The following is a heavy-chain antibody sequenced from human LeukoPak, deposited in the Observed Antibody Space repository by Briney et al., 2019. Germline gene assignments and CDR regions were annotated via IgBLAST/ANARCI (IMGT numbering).Heavy chain of an antibody. D-gene: IGHD3-10*01. J-gene: IGHJ4*02. V-gene: IGHV3-53*01. Sequence: PSGSLRLTCEASGFNVSSNYLTWVCQAQGQGLEWVSLIYGDGTTDYADYVKGRFHISRHNSKNTLYLQMNSLGDEDTDVYYCARGIIYLDYWGQGTLVTVSS. CDR1: GFNVSSNY. CDR2: IYGDGTT. CDR3: ARGIIYLDY.